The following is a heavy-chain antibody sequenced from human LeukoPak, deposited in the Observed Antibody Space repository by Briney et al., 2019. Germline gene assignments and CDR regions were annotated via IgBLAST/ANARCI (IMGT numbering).Heavy chain of an antibody. V-gene: IGHV4-39*01. CDR1: GGSTSSGSHY. CDR3: ARQDLAVSGIDY. D-gene: IGHD6-13*01. Sequence: KPSETLSLTCTVSGGSTSSGSHYWGWIRQPPGKGLEWIGSIYYSGTTYYSPSLKSRVSISLDTSKDQFSLKLNSVTAADTAVYYCARQDLAVSGIDYWGQGTLVTVSS. J-gene: IGHJ4*02. CDR2: IYYSGTT.